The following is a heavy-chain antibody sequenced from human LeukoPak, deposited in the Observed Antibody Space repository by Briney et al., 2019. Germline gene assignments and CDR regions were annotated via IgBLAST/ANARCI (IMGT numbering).Heavy chain of an antibody. CDR3: AREAAAGPHYYYYYMDV. CDR2: IYYSGST. CDR1: GGSISSYY. J-gene: IGHJ6*03. D-gene: IGHD6-13*01. V-gene: IGHV4-59*01. Sequence: SETLSLTCTVSGGSISSYYWSWIRQPPGKGLEWIGYIYYSGSTNYNPSLKSRVTISVDTSKNQFSLKLSSVTAADTAVYYCAREAAAGPHYYYYYMDVGSEGTTVTVSS.